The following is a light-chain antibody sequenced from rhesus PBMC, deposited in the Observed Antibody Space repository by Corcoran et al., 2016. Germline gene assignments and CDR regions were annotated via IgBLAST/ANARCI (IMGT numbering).Light chain of an antibody. CDR3: QHPDNSPFT. Sequence: DIQMTQSPSSLSASVGDRVTITCRASQGISNWLDWYQQKPGKAPKLLNYRSSNLATGGPSRFRGSGSGTDFTLTIRSMQPEDTTPYYCQHPDNSPFTFGPGTKLDIK. CDR2: RSS. J-gene: IGKJ3*01. V-gene: IGKV1-69*01. CDR1: QGISNW.